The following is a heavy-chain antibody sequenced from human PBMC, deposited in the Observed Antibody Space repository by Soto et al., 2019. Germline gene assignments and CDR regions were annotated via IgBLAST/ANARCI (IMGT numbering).Heavy chain of an antibody. CDR1: GFPFNSYY. D-gene: IGHD3-3*02. CDR2: INEDGSYI. J-gene: IGHJ4*02. CDR3: ARGETWHSHDY. Sequence: EGSLRLSCAASGFPFNSYYMSWVHQAPGKGLGLVDKINEDGSYIHNVDSVKGLFTISRDNVKNSLYLQIHNLRAEDTAVYNCARGETWHSHDYCGQGHRVTVGS. V-gene: IGHV3-7*03.